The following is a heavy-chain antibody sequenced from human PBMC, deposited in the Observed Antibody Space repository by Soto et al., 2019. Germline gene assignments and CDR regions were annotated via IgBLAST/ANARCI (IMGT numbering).Heavy chain of an antibody. D-gene: IGHD2-21*01. CDR1: GYNFSNYW. J-gene: IGHJ5*01. Sequence: GESLEISCKGSGYNFSNYWIGRVRQMPVKGLEWMGIIYPFDSETRYRTSFQAQVTMSADKSISTAYLQWSSLKASDSGMYFCARKFYYGGETLESWGKGTLVTVSA. V-gene: IGHV5-51*01. CDR2: IYPFDSET. CDR3: ARKFYYGGETLES.